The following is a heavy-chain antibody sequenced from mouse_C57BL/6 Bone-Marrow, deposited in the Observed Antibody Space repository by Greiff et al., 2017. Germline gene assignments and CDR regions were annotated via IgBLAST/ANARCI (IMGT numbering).Heavy chain of an antibody. CDR3: ARIDLSDYAMDY. V-gene: IGHV5-17*01. CDR1: GFTFSDYG. CDR2: ISSGSSTI. J-gene: IGHJ4*01. D-gene: IGHD2-3*01. Sequence: EVHLVESGGGLVKPGGSLKLSCAASGFTFSDYGMHWVRQAPEKGLEWVAYISSGSSTIYYADTVKGRFTISRDNAKNTLFLQMTSLRSEDTAMYYCARIDLSDYAMDYWGQGTSVTVSS.